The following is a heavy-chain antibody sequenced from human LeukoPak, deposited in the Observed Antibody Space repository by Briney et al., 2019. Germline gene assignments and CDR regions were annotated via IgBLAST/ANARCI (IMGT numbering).Heavy chain of an antibody. J-gene: IGHJ3*01. CDR3: ARDRGGYKPSDAFDL. D-gene: IGHD3-22*01. Sequence: GGSLRLSCAASGFNFSIYSMNWVRQAPGKGLEWVSWITTSRSGIYYADSVKGRFTISRDNAGNSLYLQMNSLRVEDTAMYYCARDRGGYKPSDAFDLWGQGTMVTVSS. CDR1: GFNFSIYS. CDR2: ITTSRSGI. V-gene: IGHV3-21*01.